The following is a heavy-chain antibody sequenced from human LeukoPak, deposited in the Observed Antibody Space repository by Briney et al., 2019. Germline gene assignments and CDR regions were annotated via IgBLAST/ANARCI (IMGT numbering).Heavy chain of an antibody. D-gene: IGHD3-22*01. CDR3: ARDYYDSSGFNYGMDV. J-gene: IGHJ6*02. CDR2: IGLVGDT. V-gene: IGHV3-13*01. Sequence: GGSLRLSCAASGFTFSNYDMHWVRQAAGKGLEWVSGIGLVGDTYYPDSVKGRFTISREDAKNSLYLQINSLTAGDTAVYYCARDYYDSSGFNYGMDVWGQGTTVTVSS. CDR1: GFTFSNYD.